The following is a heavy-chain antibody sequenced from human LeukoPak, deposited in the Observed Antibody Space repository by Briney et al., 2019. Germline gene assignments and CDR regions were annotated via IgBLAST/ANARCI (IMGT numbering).Heavy chain of an antibody. Sequence: GGSLRLSCAASGFTVSSNYMSWVRQAPGKGLEWVSVIYSGGSTYYADSVKGRFTISRDNSKNTLYLQMNSLRAEDTAVYYCAKEAQPTDYYDSSGPPAPVDYWGQGTLVTVSS. CDR2: IYSGGST. CDR1: GFTVSSNY. D-gene: IGHD3-22*01. J-gene: IGHJ4*02. CDR3: AKEAQPTDYYDSSGPPAPVDY. V-gene: IGHV3-53*01.